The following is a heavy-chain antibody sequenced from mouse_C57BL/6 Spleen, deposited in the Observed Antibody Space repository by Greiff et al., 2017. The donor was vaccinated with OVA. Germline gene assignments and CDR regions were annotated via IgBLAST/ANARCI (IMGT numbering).Heavy chain of an antibody. D-gene: IGHD3-1*01. V-gene: IGHV1-82*01. CDR2: IYPGDGDT. Sequence: VQLVESGPELVKPGASVKISCKASGYAFSSSWMNWVKQRPGKGLEWIGRIYPGDGDTNYNGKFKGKATLTADKSSSTAYMQLSSLTSEDSAVYFCARSGVLYYYAMDYWGQGTSVTVSS. CDR1: GYAFSSSW. CDR3: ARSGVLYYYAMDY. J-gene: IGHJ4*01.